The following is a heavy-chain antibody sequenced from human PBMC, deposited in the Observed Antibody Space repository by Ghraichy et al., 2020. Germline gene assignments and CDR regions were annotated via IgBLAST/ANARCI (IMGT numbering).Heavy chain of an antibody. CDR3: ARVAVGPGYSSGWYFVY. CDR1: GGSFSGYY. CDR2: INHSGST. J-gene: IGHJ4*02. Sequence: SETLSLTCAVYGGSFSGYYWSWIRQPPGKGLEWIGEINHSGSTNYNPSLKSRVTISVDTSKNQFSLKLSSVTAADTAVYYCARVAVGPGYSSGWYFVYWGQGTLVTVSS. V-gene: IGHV4-34*01. D-gene: IGHD6-19*01.